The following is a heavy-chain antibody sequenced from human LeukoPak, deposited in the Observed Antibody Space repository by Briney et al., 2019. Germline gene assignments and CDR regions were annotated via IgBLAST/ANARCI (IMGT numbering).Heavy chain of an antibody. J-gene: IGHJ4*02. V-gene: IGHV3-23*01. Sequence: GGSLRLSCAASGFTFSSYAMSWVRQAPGKGLEWVSAISGSGGSTYYADSVKGRFTISRDNSKNTLYLQMSSLRAEDTAVYYCAKDASIAAAGPADYFDYWGQGTLVTVSS. D-gene: IGHD6-13*01. CDR1: GFTFSSYA. CDR3: AKDASIAAAGPADYFDY. CDR2: ISGSGGST.